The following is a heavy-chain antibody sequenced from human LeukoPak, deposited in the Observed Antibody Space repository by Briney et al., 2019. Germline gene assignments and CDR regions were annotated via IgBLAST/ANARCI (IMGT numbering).Heavy chain of an antibody. J-gene: IGHJ6*03. CDR3: ARRTRSFSYTYGDAYYYYFCMDV. Sequence: SETLSLTCTVSGGSGSSDSWSWIRQPPGQGLEWIGYISYSGSTSYNPSLKSRVTISVDPWKSQLSLKLRSVTAADTAVYYCARRTRSFSYTYGDAYYYYFCMDVWGKGTTVILS. D-gene: IGHD5-18*01. V-gene: IGHV4-59*02. CDR1: GGSGSSDS. CDR2: ISYSGST.